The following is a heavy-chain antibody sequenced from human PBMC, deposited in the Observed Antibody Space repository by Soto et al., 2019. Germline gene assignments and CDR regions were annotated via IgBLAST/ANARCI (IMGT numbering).Heavy chain of an antibody. J-gene: IGHJ6*02. Sequence: PGESLKISCKGSGYSFSSNWIGWVRQMPGKGLEWMGIVHPGNSGTKYSPSFQGQVTISADKSISTAYLQWSSLKASDTAMYYCARHRAVAGMPDYYYDMDVWVQGTTVTVSS. D-gene: IGHD6-19*01. CDR3: ARHRAVAGMPDYYYDMDV. CDR1: GYSFSSNW. V-gene: IGHV5-51*01. CDR2: VHPGNSGT.